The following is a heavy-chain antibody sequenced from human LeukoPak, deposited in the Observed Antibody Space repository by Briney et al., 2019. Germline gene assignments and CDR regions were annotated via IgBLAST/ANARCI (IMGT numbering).Heavy chain of an antibody. V-gene: IGHV1-69*02. CDR3: ARGGTIAARGGNWFDP. CDR1: GGTFSSYT. J-gene: IGHJ5*02. Sequence: SVKVSCKASGGTFSSYTISWVRQAPGQGLEWMGRIIPILGIANYAQKFQGRVTITADKSTSTAYMELSSLRSEDTAVYYCARGGTIAARGGNWFDPWGQGTLVTVSS. D-gene: IGHD6-6*01. CDR2: IIPILGIA.